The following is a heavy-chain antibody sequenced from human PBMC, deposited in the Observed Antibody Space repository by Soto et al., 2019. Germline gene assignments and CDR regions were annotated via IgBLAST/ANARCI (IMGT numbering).Heavy chain of an antibody. J-gene: IGHJ6*02. CDR3: ASFYYYGSGSYYKTDYYYGMDV. D-gene: IGHD3-10*01. V-gene: IGHV1-18*01. Sequence: VASVKVSCKASGYTFTSYGISWVRQAPGQGLEWMGWISAYNGNTNYAQKLQGRVTMTTDTSTSTAYMELRSLRSDDTAVYYCASFYYYGSGSYYKTDYYYGMDVWGQGTTVTVSS. CDR1: GYTFTSYG. CDR2: ISAYNGNT.